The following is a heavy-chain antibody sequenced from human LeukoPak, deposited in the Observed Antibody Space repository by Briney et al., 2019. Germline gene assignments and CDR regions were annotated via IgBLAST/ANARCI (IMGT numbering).Heavy chain of an antibody. V-gene: IGHV3-21*01. CDR3: ARGDPYYYDRSAYRSWDY. Sequence: GGSLRLSCAASGFTFSSYSMNWVRQAPGKGLEWVSSISSSSSYIYYADSVKGRFTISRDNAKNSLYLQMNSLRAEDTAVYYCARGDPYYYDRSAYRSWDYWGQGTLVTVSS. CDR1: GFTFSSYS. CDR2: ISSSSSYI. J-gene: IGHJ4*02. D-gene: IGHD3-22*01.